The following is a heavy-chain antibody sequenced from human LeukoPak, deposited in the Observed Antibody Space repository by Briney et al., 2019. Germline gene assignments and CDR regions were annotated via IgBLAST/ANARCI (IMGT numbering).Heavy chain of an antibody. Sequence: GGSLRLSCAASGFTFSSYAMHWVRQAPGKGLEWVAVISYDGSNKYYADSVKGQFTISRDNSKNTLYLQMNSLRAEDTAVYYCARGHSRGSGSYSQELDYWGQGTLVTVSS. CDR3: ARGHSRGSGSYSQELDY. V-gene: IGHV3-30-3*01. CDR1: GFTFSSYA. CDR2: ISYDGSNK. D-gene: IGHD3-10*01. J-gene: IGHJ4*02.